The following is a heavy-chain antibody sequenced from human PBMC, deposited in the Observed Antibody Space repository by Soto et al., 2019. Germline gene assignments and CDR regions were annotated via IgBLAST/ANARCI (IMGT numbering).Heavy chain of an antibody. CDR3: AKDREPDGRWDIDH. V-gene: IGHV3-23*01. J-gene: IGHJ4*02. CDR2: IYGDGRRM. Sequence: GGSLRLSCAASGFAFNTYTMNWIRQTPGKGLEWVSGIYGDGRRMFYADFVRGRFIISRDNSKNTVSLQMNGLRAEDTAVYFCAKDREPDGRWDIDHWGQGTLVTSPQ. D-gene: IGHD6-13*01. CDR1: GFAFNTYT.